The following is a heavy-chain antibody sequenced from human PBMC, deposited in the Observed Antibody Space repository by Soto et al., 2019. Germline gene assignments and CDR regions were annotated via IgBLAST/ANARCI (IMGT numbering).Heavy chain of an antibody. D-gene: IGHD2-21*02. V-gene: IGHV1-8*01. J-gene: IGHJ5*02. CDR1: GYTFTSYD. CDR2: MNPNSGNT. CDR3: ARGIKSGDGSRWFGP. Sequence: QVQLVQSGAEVKKPGASVKVSCKASGYTFTSYDINWVRQATGQGFEYLGWMNPNSGNTGYVKKFQGRVTMTRDTAMSTAYMELSSLRSEDTAVYYCARGIKSGDGSRWFGPWGPGALVTVSS.